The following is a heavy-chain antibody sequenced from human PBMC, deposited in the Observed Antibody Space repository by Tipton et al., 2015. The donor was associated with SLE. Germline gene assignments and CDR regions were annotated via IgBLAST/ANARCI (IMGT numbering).Heavy chain of an antibody. CDR2: LYHRGST. Sequence: LRLSCAVSGYSLTSGDYWGWIRQPPGKGLEWVGSLYHRGSTYYNPSLKSRVTISTDTSKNEIYLKLTSVTATDTAVHFCARDPYDSTWRNGWFDPWGQGTLVTVSS. V-gene: IGHV4-38-2*02. CDR3: ARDPYDSTWRNGWFDP. D-gene: IGHD6-13*01. CDR1: GYSLTSGDY. J-gene: IGHJ5*02.